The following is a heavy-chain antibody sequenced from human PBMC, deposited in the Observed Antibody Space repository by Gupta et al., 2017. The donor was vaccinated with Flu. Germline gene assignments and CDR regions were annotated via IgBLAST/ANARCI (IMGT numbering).Heavy chain of an antibody. CDR2: ISGSGGST. CDR3: AKDRIVVVVAAEGAFDY. V-gene: IGHV3-23*01. D-gene: IGHD2-15*01. J-gene: IGHJ4*02. CDR1: A. Sequence: AMSWVRQAPGKGLEWVSAISGSGGSTYYADSVKGRFTISRDNSKNTLYLQMNSLRAEDTAVYYCAKDRIVVVVAAEGAFDYWGQGTLVTVSS.